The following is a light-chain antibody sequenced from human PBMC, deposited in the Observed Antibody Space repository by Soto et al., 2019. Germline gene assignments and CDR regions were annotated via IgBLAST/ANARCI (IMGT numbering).Light chain of an antibody. Sequence: EIVLTQSPATLSLSPGERATLSCRASQSVSSYLAWYQQKPGQAPRLLIYDASNRATGIPARFXXSGSGTXXXXXXXXXEPEDFAVYYCQQRSNWPPTFGQGTKLEIK. CDR3: QQRSNWPPT. V-gene: IGKV3-11*01. CDR1: QSVSSY. CDR2: DAS. J-gene: IGKJ2*01.